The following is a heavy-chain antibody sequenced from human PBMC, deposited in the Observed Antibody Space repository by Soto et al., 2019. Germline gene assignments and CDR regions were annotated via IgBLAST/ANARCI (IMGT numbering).Heavy chain of an antibody. CDR2: ISAYNGNT. V-gene: IGHV1-18*01. J-gene: IGHJ4*02. Sequence: QVQLVQSGAEVKKPGASVKVSCKASGYTFTSYGISWVRQAPGQGLEWMGWISAYNGNTNYAQKLQGRVTMTTDTSRXTAYMELRSLRSDDTAVYYCARESYYYDSSGYPDYWGQGTLVTVSS. D-gene: IGHD3-22*01. CDR1: GYTFTSYG. CDR3: ARESYYYDSSGYPDY.